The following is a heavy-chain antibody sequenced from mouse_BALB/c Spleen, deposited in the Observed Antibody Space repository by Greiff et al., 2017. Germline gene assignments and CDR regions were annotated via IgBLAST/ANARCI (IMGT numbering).Heavy chain of an antibody. CDR1: GYTFTSYD. V-gene: IGHV1S56*01. J-gene: IGHJ4*01. CDR3: ARSSDGYYLYYAMDY. CDR2: IYPGDGST. Sequence: QVQLQQSGPELVKPGASVKISCKASGYTFTSYDINWVKQRPGQGLEWIGWIYPGDGSTKYNEKFKGKATLTADKSSSTAYMQLSSLTSENSAVYFCARSSDGYYLYYAMDYWGQGTSVTVSS. D-gene: IGHD2-3*01.